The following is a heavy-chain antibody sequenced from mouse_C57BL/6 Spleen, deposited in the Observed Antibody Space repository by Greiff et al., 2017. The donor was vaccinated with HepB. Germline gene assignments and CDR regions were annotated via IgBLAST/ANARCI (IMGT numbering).Heavy chain of an antibody. D-gene: IGHD2-2*01. V-gene: IGHV1-64*01. CDR3: ASYGPHGSDGY. CDR1: GYTFTSYW. CDR2: IHPNSGST. J-gene: IGHJ2*01. Sequence: VQLQQSGAELVKPGASVKLSCKASGYTFTSYWMHWVKQRPGQGLEWIGMIHPNSGSTNYNEKFKSKATLTVDKSSSTAYMQLSSLTSEDSAVYYCASYGPHGSDGYWGQGTTLTVSS.